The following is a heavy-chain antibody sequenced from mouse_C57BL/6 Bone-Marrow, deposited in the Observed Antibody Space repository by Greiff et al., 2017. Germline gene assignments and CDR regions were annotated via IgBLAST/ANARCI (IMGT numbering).Heavy chain of an antibody. D-gene: IGHD2-4*01. CDR3: ARAYDYGDNSRDY. CDR1: GYTFTNYW. V-gene: IGHV1-64*01. Sequence: QVQLQQSGAELVKPGASVKLSCKASGYTFTNYWMHWVKQRPGKGLEWIGMMHPNGGSPDYNEKFKGEATLSVDQSSSTAYMELSSLTSEDSAVYYCARAYDYGDNSRDYGGQGTSVTVAS. J-gene: IGHJ4*01. CDR2: MHPNGGSP.